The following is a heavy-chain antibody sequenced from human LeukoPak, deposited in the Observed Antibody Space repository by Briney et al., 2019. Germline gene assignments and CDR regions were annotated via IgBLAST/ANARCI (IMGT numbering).Heavy chain of an antibody. V-gene: IGHV4-39*01. Sequence: PSETLSLTCTVSVGSISSSSYYWGWIRQPPGKGMEWLGSIYYSGCTYHNPSHKSRVTISVDTSKNQFSLKLSSAYAADTAVYYCARRTTHSSWYTGDYYYYMDVWGKGTTVTVSS. D-gene: IGHD6-13*01. CDR1: VGSISSSSYY. J-gene: IGHJ6*03. CDR2: IYYSGCT. CDR3: ARRTTHSSWYTGDYYYYMDV.